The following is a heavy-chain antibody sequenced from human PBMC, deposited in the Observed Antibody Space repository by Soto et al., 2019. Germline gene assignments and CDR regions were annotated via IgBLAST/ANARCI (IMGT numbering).Heavy chain of an antibody. Sequence: QVTLKESGPVLVKPTETLTLTCTVSGFSLSNARMGVSWIRQPPGKALEWLAHIFSNDEKSYSISLNSRLTISKDTSKSQVVLTMTNMDPXXXXXXXXXXXXXXXXXXXXXXXXXXXXWGQGTLVTVSS. V-gene: IGHV2-26*01. J-gene: IGHJ4*02. CDR2: IFSNDEK. CDR3: XXXXXXXXXXXXXXXXXXXX. CDR1: GFSLSNARMG.